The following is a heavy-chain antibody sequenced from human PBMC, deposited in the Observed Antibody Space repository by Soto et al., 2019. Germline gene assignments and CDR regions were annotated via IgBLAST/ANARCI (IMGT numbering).Heavy chain of an antibody. CDR3: AISRRGYSYGLFDY. J-gene: IGHJ4*02. CDR2: ISGSGGST. V-gene: IGHV3-23*01. D-gene: IGHD5-18*01. CDR1: GFTFSSYA. Sequence: GGSLRLSCAASGFTFSSYAMSWVRQAPGKGLEWVSAISGSGGSTYYADSVKGRFTISRDNSKNTLYLQMNSLRAEDTAVYYCAISRRGYSYGLFDYWGQGTLVTVSS.